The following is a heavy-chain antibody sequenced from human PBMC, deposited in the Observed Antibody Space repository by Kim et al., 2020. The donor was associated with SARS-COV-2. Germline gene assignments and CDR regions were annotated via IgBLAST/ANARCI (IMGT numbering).Heavy chain of an antibody. CDR1: GGTFSSYG. D-gene: IGHD6-19*01. Sequence: SVKVSCKASGGTFSSYGISWVRQAPGQGLEWMGGIIPIFGTANYAQKFQGRLTITADESTSTAYMELSSLRSDDTAVYYCARDRPENSGWNTPLDYWGQGTLVTVSS. CDR2: IIPIFGTA. J-gene: IGHJ4*02. CDR3: ARDRPENSGWNTPLDY. V-gene: IGHV1-69*13.